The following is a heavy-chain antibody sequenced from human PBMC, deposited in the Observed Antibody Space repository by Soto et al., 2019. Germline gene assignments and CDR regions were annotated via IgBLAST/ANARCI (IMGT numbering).Heavy chain of an antibody. CDR1: GYSFTSYW. Sequence: PGESLKISCKGSGYSFTSYWIGWVRQMPGKGREWMGIIYPGDSDTGYSPSFQGQVTISADKSISTAYLQWSSLKASDTAMYYCARLPDIVVVPAAEVWFDPWGQGTLVTVSS. CDR3: ARLPDIVVVPAAEVWFDP. D-gene: IGHD2-2*01. V-gene: IGHV5-51*01. CDR2: IYPGDSDT. J-gene: IGHJ5*02.